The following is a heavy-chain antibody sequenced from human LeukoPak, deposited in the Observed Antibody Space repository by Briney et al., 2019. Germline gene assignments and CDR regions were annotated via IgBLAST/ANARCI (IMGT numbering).Heavy chain of an antibody. Sequence: PGKSPRLSCAASRFTFSSYSMNWVRQAPGKGLEWVSYISSYSSAIYYADSVKGRFTISRDNAQNSLYLQMNSLRDEDTAVYYCTRDPPGDYWGQGTLVTVSS. CDR3: TRDPPGDY. D-gene: IGHD3-10*01. CDR1: RFTFSSYS. CDR2: ISSYSSAI. V-gene: IGHV3-48*02. J-gene: IGHJ4*02.